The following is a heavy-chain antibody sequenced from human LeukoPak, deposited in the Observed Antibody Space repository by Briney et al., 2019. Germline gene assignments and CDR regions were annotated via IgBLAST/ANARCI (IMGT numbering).Heavy chain of an antibody. CDR2: MNPNSGNT. Sequence: GASVKVSCKASGYTFTTYDTNWVRQATGQGLEWMGWMNPNSGNTGYAQKFQGRVTMTRNTSISTAYMELSSLRSEDTAVYYCARMSYYDSSGDNWFDPWAREPWSPSPQ. CDR1: GYTFTTYD. CDR3: ARMSYYDSSGDNWFDP. J-gene: IGHJ5*02. V-gene: IGHV1-8*01. D-gene: IGHD3-22*01.